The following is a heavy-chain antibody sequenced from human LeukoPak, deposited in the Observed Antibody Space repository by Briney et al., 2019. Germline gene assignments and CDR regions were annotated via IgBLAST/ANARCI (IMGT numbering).Heavy chain of an antibody. D-gene: IGHD3-3*01. CDR1: GYTFTSYG. J-gene: IGHJ4*02. Sequence: KVSCKASGYTFTSYGISWVRQMPGKGLEWMGIIYPGDSDTRYSPSFQGQVTISVDTSINTAYLQWSSLKASDTAMYYCARQSAWSDFWSGYSDYWGQGTLVTVSS. V-gene: IGHV5-51*01. CDR3: ARQSAWSDFWSGYSDY. CDR2: IYPGDSDT.